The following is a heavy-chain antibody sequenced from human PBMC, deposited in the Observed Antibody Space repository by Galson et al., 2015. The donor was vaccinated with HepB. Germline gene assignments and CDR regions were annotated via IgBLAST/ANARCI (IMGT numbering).Heavy chain of an antibody. Sequence: SVKVSCKASGYTFMKYGVSWVRQAPGHRLEWVGWISGYNDNTNYAQNFQGRVTMTTDTSTSTAYMDLKSLRSDDTAVYYCARARYGSSPPDFWGQGTLVTVSS. CDR3: ARARYGSSPPDF. CDR1: GYTFMKYG. V-gene: IGHV1-18*01. J-gene: IGHJ4*02. CDR2: ISGYNDNT. D-gene: IGHD6-6*01.